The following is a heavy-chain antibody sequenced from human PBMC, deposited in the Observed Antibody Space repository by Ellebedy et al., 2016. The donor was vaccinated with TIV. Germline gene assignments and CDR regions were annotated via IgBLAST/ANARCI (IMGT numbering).Heavy chain of an antibody. J-gene: IGHJ5*02. Sequence: ASVKVSCKASGYTFTNYGISWVRQAPGQGLEWVGWISGYNGDTNYAQKFQGRVTMTIDTFASTAYMELRSLRSDDTAMYFCARGFYEKFNPWGQGTLVTVSS. D-gene: IGHD2/OR15-2a*01. CDR3: ARGFYEKFNP. V-gene: IGHV1-18*01. CDR1: GYTFTNYG. CDR2: ISGYNGDT.